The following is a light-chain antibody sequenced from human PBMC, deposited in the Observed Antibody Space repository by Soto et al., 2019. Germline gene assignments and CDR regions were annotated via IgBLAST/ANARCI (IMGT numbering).Light chain of an antibody. J-gene: IGKJ1*01. V-gene: IGKV1-39*01. Sequence: DIQMTQSPSSLSASVGDRVTLACRASQSSSSYLNWYQQKPGKAPKLLIYAASSLQRVVPSMFSGSVAGTDFTLTISSLQPEDFATYYCQQSSSTPRTFGQGTNVDIK. CDR2: AAS. CDR3: QQSSSTPRT. CDR1: QSSSSY.